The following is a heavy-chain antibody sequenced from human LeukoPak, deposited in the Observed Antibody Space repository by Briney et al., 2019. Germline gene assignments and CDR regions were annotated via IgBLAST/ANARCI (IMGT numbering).Heavy chain of an antibody. J-gene: IGHJ4*02. CDR3: ARGFSSGWSYYFDY. CDR2: ISSDSSYI. D-gene: IGHD6-19*01. CDR1: GFTFSIYS. Sequence: GGSLRLSCAASGFTFSIYSMNWVRRAPGKGLEWLSSISSDSSYIFYADSVKGRFTITRDNARNSLFLQMNSLRGGDTAVYYCARGFSSGWSYYFDYWGQGTLVTVSS. V-gene: IGHV3-21*01.